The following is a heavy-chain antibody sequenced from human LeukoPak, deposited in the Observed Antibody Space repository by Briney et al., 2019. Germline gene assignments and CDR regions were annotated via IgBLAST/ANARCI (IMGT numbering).Heavy chain of an antibody. CDR2: LYTSGST. Sequence: SETLSLTCTVSGGSISTYFWSWIRQPAGKGLEWIGRLYTSGSTNYNPSLKSRLTMSADTSKDQFSLNLRSVTAADTAVYYCARVVVYYDSSGYDYWGQGTLVTVSS. CDR3: ARVVVYYDSSGYDY. J-gene: IGHJ4*02. CDR1: GGSISTYF. V-gene: IGHV4-4*07. D-gene: IGHD3-22*01.